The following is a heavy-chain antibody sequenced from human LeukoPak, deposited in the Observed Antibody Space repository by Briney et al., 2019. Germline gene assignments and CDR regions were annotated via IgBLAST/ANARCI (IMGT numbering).Heavy chain of an antibody. CDR2: INPNSGGT. CDR3: AREFSAVPAGKSELRGYYYYGMDV. V-gene: IGHV1-2*02. CDR1: GYTFTGYY. J-gene: IGHJ6*02. D-gene: IGHD2-2*01. Sequence: GASVKVSCKASGYTFTGYYMHWVRQAPGQGLEWMGWINPNSGGTNYAQKFQGRVTMTTDTSTSTAYMELRSLRSDDTAVYYCAREFSAVPAGKSELRGYYYYGMDVWGQGTTVTVSS.